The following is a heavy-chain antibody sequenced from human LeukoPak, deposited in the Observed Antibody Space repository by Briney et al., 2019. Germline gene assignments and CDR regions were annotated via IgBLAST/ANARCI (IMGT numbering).Heavy chain of an antibody. D-gene: IGHD1-1*01. V-gene: IGHV4-59*12. CDR2: IYYTGNM. J-gene: IGHJ3*02. CDR1: GGSIINDY. CDR3: ARDFKQLESDAFDI. Sequence: SETLSLTCSVSGGSIINDYWNWIRQPPGKGLEWIGYIYYTGNMLYSPPLKSRVTISVDTSKNQFSLKLSSVTAADTAVYYCARDFKQLESDAFDIWGQGTMVTVSS.